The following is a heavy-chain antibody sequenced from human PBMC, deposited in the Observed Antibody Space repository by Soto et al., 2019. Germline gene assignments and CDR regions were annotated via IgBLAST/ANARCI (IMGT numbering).Heavy chain of an antibody. V-gene: IGHV4-34*01. CDR1: GGSFSGYY. J-gene: IGHJ4*02. Sequence: SETLSLTCAVYGGSFSGYYWSWIRQPPGKGLEWIGEINHSGSTNYNPSLKSRVTISVHTSKNQFSLKLSSVTAADTAVYYCARRKVTTFKDFDYWGQGTLVTVSS. CDR3: ARRKVTTFKDFDY. D-gene: IGHD4-17*01. CDR2: INHSGST.